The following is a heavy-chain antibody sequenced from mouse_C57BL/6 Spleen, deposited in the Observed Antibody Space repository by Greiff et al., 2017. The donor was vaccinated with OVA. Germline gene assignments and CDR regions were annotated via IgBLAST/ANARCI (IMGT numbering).Heavy chain of an antibody. V-gene: IGHV1-82*01. J-gene: IGHJ1*03. D-gene: IGHD2-3*01. CDR2: LYPGDGDT. CDR3: AIDGYYGYFDV. CDR1: GYAFSSSW. Sequence: QVQLQQSGPELVKPGASVKISCKASGYAFSSSWMNWVKQRPGKGLEWIGRLYPGDGDTNYNGKFKGKATLTADKSSSTAYMQLSSLTSEDSAVYFCAIDGYYGYFDVWGTGTTVTVSS.